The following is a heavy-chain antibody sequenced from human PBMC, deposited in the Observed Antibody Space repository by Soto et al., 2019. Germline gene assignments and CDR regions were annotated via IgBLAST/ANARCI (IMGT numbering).Heavy chain of an antibody. CDR3: ARDSEGYDYGDYVRPLPFDP. CDR1: GFTFSSYG. J-gene: IGHJ5*02. V-gene: IGHV3-33*01. D-gene: IGHD4-17*01. Sequence: GGSLRLSCAASGFTFSSYGMHWVRQAPGKGLEWVAVIWYDGSNKYYADSVKGRFTISRDNSKNTLYLQMNSLRAEDTAVYYCARDSEGYDYGDYVRPLPFDPWGQGTLVTVSS. CDR2: IWYDGSNK.